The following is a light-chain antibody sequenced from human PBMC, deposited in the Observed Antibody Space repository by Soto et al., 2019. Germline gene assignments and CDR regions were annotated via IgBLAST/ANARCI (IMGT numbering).Light chain of an antibody. CDR1: PTVTNY. CDR3: QQHNIWPPVT. J-gene: IGKJ5*01. Sequence: EIEMTQSPSTLSSSVGDRATLSCRASPTVTNYLAWYQQKPGQAPRLLIYGASTREAGIPARFSGSGSGTDFTLTISSLQPDDSAVYYCQQHNIWPPVTFDQGTRLEIK. V-gene: IGKV3D-15*01. CDR2: GAS.